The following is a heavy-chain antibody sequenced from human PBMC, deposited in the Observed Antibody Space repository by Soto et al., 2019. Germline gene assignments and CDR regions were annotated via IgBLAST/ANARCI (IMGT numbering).Heavy chain of an antibody. CDR2: IIPIFGTA. D-gene: IGHD2-15*01. CDR1: GGTFSSYA. J-gene: IGHJ6*02. Sequence: QVQLVQSGAEVKKPGSSVKVSCKASGGTFSSYAISWVRQAPGQGLEWMGGIIPIFGTANYAQKFQGRVTITAEEYTSTAYMELSSLRSEDTAVYYCAREPYIVVVVAATPSYYYHGMDVWGQGTTVTVSS. V-gene: IGHV1-69*01. CDR3: AREPYIVVVVAATPSYYYHGMDV.